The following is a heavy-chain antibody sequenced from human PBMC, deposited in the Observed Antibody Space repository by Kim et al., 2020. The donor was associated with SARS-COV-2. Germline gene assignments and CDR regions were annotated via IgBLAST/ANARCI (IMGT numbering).Heavy chain of an antibody. CDR2: INADNGHT. CDR3: ARGWFGKNYFDY. V-gene: IGHV1-3*01. CDR1: GYTFTTYD. Sequence: ASVKVSCKASGYTFTTYDMHWVRQAPGQSLEWMGWINADNGHTKYSHKFQGRVTTTRDTSASTAYMELSSLRSEDTALYYCARGWFGKNYFDYWGQGTLVTVSS. D-gene: IGHD3-10*01. J-gene: IGHJ4*02.